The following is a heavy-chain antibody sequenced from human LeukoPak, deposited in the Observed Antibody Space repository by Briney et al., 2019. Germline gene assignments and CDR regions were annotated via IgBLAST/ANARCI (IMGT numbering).Heavy chain of an antibody. CDR3: ARRQIDCTTTDCYVDC. Sequence: GASVKVSCKASGYTFTAYYIHWERQAPGQGLEWMGWINPISGGTSFARNFQGRVTMTRDRSITTAYMELASLRSDDTAVYYCARRQIDCTTTDCYVDCWGQGTLVTVSS. D-gene: IGHD2-8*01. V-gene: IGHV1-2*02. CDR1: GYTFTAYY. J-gene: IGHJ4*02. CDR2: INPISGGT.